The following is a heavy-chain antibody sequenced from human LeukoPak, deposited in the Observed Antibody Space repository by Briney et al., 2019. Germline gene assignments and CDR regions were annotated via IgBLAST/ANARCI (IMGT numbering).Heavy chain of an antibody. J-gene: IGHJ4*02. CDR3: AKGYDILTGYLDY. CDR1: GFTLDDYT. CDR2: ITWDGRRI. V-gene: IGHV3-43*01. D-gene: IGHD3-9*01. Sequence: PGGSLRLSCAVSGFTLDDYTMYWVRQAPGKGLEWVSLITWDGRRIHYADSVKGRFTIFKDHSKNSLHLEMTSLSSEDSGLYYCAKGYDILTGYLDYWGQGTLVTVSS.